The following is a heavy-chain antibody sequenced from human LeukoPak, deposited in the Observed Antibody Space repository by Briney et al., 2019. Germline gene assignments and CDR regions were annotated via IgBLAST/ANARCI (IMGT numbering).Heavy chain of an antibody. J-gene: IGHJ5*02. CDR1: GGTFSSYA. D-gene: IGHD4-11*01. CDR3: TVTRRNWFDP. Sequence: ASVKVSCKASGGTFSSYAISWVRQAPGQGLEWMGGIIPIFGTANYAQKFQGRVTITADESTSTAYMELSSLRSEDTAVYYCTVTRRNWFDPWGQGTLVTVSS. V-gene: IGHV1-69*13. CDR2: IIPIFGTA.